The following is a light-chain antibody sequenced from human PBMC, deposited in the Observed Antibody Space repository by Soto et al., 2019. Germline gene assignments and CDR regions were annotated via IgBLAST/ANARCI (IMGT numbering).Light chain of an antibody. CDR2: LEGSGSY. V-gene: IGLV4-60*02. CDR3: ETWDSNTRV. CDR1: SGHSSYI. Sequence: VLTQSSSASASLGSSVKLTCTLSSGHSSYIIAWHQQQPGKAPRYLMKLEGSGSYNKGSGVPDRFSGSSSGADRYLTISNLQFEDEADYYCETWDSNTRVFCGGTKLTVL. J-gene: IGLJ3*02.